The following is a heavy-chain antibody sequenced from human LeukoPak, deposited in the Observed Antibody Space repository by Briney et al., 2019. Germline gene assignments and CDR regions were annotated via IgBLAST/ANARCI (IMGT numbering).Heavy chain of an antibody. Sequence: PSGTLSLTCAVSGGSISSSNWWSWVRQPPGQGPEWIGNIYSSGSTYYNPSLKSRVTISVDTSKNQFSLRLRSLTAADTAMYYCARDQTSAYNSNRPGLPFAYWGQGTPVTVSS. D-gene: IGHD1-20*01. CDR3: ARDQTSAYNSNRPGLPFAY. CDR1: GGSISSSNW. J-gene: IGHJ4*02. V-gene: IGHV4-4*02. CDR2: IYSSGST.